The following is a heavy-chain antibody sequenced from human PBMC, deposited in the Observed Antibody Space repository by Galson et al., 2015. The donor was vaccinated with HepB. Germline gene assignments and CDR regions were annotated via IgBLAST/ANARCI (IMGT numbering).Heavy chain of an antibody. V-gene: IGHV3-33*01. Sequence: SLRLSCAASGFAFNNCGFHWVRQAPGKGLEWVAFIWYDGSNKLYADSVKGRVTISRDNSKNTVYLQMNSLRAEDIAVYFCARDQRGGYDSSGYYDHWGQGTLVTVSS. D-gene: IGHD3-22*01. J-gene: IGHJ5*02. CDR1: GFAFNNCG. CDR2: IWYDGSNK. CDR3: ARDQRGGYDSSGYYDH.